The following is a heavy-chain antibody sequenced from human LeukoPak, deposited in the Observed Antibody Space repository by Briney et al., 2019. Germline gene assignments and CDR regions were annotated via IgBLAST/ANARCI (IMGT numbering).Heavy chain of an antibody. CDR3: ARDYSGQWEQLTGWWIDP. D-gene: IGHD1-26*01. J-gene: IGHJ5*02. CDR2: INPSRDFR. Sequence: GASMKFSCKPSGYTSGTHWMDWVRQAPGQGLDWIAIINPSRDFRSYAQKFQGRVTVTRDMCTRAVYMEMSELRTEDTALYYCARDYSGQWEQLTGWWIDPWGQGTLVIVSS. V-gene: IGHV1-46*01. CDR1: GYTSGTHW.